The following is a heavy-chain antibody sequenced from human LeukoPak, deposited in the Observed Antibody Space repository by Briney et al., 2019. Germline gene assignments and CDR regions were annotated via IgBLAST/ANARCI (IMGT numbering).Heavy chain of an antibody. CDR1: GGSISSYY. D-gene: IGHD3-3*01. Sequence: KTSETLSLTCTVSGGSISSYYWSWIRQPPGKGLEWIGYIYYSGSTNYNPSLKSRVTISVDTSKNQFSLKLSSVTAADTAVYYCARSSYYDFWSGYWHEYYFDYWGQGTLVTVSS. CDR3: ARSSYYDFWSGYWHEYYFDY. V-gene: IGHV4-59*08. J-gene: IGHJ4*02. CDR2: IYYSGST.